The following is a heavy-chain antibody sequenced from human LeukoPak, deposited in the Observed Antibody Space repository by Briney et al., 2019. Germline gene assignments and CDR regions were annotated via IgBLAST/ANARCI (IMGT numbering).Heavy chain of an antibody. D-gene: IGHD3-3*01. CDR1: GGSISSGGYY. CDR2: IYYSGST. Sequence: PSETLSLTCTVSGGSISSGGYYWSWIRQHPGKGLEWIGYIYYSGSTYYNPSLKSRVTISVDTSKNQFSLKLSSVTAADTAVYYCARDRVVMNPTIYYYYYGMDVWGQGTTVTVSS. V-gene: IGHV4-31*03. J-gene: IGHJ6*02. CDR3: ARDRVVMNPTIYYYYYGMDV.